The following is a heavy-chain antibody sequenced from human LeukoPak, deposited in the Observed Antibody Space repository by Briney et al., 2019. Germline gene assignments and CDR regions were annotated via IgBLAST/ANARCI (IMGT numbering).Heavy chain of an antibody. CDR2: IYYSGST. D-gene: IGHD1-26*01. CDR3: ASPSVGAITGIDY. CDR1: GYSISSGYY. V-gene: IGHV4-38-2*01. Sequence: KPSETLSLTCAVSGYSISSGYYWGWIRQPPGQGLEWIGSIYYSGSTYYNPSLKSRVTISVDTSKKQFSLKLTSVTAADTAVYYCASPSVGAITGIDYWGQGILVTVSS. J-gene: IGHJ4*02.